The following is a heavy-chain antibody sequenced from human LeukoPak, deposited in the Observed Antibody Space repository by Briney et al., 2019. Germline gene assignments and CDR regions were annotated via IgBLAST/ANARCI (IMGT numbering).Heavy chain of an antibody. Sequence: GGSLRLSCAASGFTFHDYAIHWVRQAPGKGLEWVSLVSWYGGSTYYADSVKGRFTISRDNSKNSLSLQMNNLRTEDTALYYCAKDMANYGDYSSFDYWGPGTLVTVSS. CDR1: GFTFHDYA. D-gene: IGHD4-17*01. CDR3: AKDMANYGDYSSFDY. J-gene: IGHJ4*02. V-gene: IGHV3-43*01. CDR2: VSWYGGST.